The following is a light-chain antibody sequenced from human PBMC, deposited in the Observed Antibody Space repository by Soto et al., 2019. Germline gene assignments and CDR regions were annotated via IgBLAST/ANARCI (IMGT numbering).Light chain of an antibody. CDR1: QVVSSDY. J-gene: IGKJ2*01. CDR3: HQHFTSPRT. Sequence: EIVVTQSPGTLSLSPGEGATFSCRTSQVVSSDYLEWYQHKPGRAPRLLIFGASRRATGIPDRFSCSGSGTEFSLTISRLEPEDFAVYYCHQHFTSPRTFGQGTKLEIK. CDR2: GAS. V-gene: IGKV3-20*01.